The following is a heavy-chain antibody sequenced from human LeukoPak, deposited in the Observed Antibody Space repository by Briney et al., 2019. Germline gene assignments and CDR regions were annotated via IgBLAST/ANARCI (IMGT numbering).Heavy chain of an antibody. D-gene: IGHD5-24*01. V-gene: IGHV3-30-3*01. CDR3: ARSGGDGYNSFDY. Sequence: GGPLRLSCAASGFTFSSYAMHWVRQAPGKGLEWVAVISYDGSNKYYADSVKGRFTISRDNSKNTLYLQMDSLRAEDTAVYYCARSGGDGYNSFDYWGQGTLVTVSS. J-gene: IGHJ4*02. CDR2: ISYDGSNK. CDR1: GFTFSSYA.